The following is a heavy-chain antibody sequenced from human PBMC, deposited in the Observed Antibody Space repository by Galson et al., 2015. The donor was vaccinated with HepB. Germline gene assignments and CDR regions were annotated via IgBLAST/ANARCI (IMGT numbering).Heavy chain of an antibody. CDR3: GKEGSSGWDGVDY. J-gene: IGHJ4*02. V-gene: IGHV3-23*01. Sequence: SLRLSCAASGFTFSSYAMTWVRQAPGKGLEWVSSISGSVRSTYYADSVKGRFTISRNNSKNTLYLQMNSLRAEDTAVYHCGKEGSSGWDGVDYWGQGTLVTVSS. CDR1: GFTFSSYA. D-gene: IGHD6-19*01. CDR2: ISGSVRST.